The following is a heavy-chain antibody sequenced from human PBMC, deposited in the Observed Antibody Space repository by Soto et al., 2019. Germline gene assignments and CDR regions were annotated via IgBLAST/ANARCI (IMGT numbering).Heavy chain of an antibody. J-gene: IGHJ4*02. D-gene: IGHD3-3*01. V-gene: IGHV3-30-3*01. CDR3: ARIGGEFWSGTLDY. CDR1: GFTFSSYA. CDR2: ISYDGSNK. Sequence: GGSLRLSCAASGFTFSSYAMHCVRQAPGKGLEWVAVISYDGSNKYYADSVKGRFTISRDNSKNTLYLQMNSLRAEDTAVYYCARIGGEFWSGTLDYWGQGTLVTVSS.